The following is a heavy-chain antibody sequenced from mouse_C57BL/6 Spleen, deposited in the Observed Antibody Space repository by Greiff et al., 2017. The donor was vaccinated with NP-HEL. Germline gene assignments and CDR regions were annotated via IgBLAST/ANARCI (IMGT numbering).Heavy chain of an antibody. CDR1: GFTFSDYG. Sequence: EVQVVESGGGLVKPGGSLKLSCAASGFTFSDYGMHWVRQAPEKGLEWVAYISSGSSTIYYADTVKGRFTISRDNAKNTLFLQMTSLRSEDTAMYYCAREGYGSSFFYWYFDVWGTGTTVTVSS. J-gene: IGHJ1*03. V-gene: IGHV5-17*01. CDR3: AREGYGSSFFYWYFDV. D-gene: IGHD1-1*01. CDR2: ISSGSSTI.